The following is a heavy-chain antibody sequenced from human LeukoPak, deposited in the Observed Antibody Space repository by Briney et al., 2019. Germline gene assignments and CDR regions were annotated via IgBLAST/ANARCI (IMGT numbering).Heavy chain of an antibody. Sequence: ASVKVSCKASGYTFTSYAMNWVRQAPGQGLEWMGRINTNTGNPTYAQGFTGRFVFSLDTSVSTAYLQISSLKAEDTAVYYCSRDGDIAAFDYWGQGTLVTVSS. CDR1: GYTFTSYA. CDR3: SRDGDIAAFDY. V-gene: IGHV7-4-1*02. J-gene: IGHJ4*02. D-gene: IGHD6-13*01. CDR2: INTNTGNP.